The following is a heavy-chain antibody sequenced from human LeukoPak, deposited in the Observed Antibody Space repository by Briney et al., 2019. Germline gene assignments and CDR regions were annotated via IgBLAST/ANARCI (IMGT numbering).Heavy chain of an antibody. Sequence: GASVKLSCKASGYTFTSYDINWVRQAPGQGLDWMGWMNATSGKTGQARKFQGRITMTRDTSISTAYMELSSLRPEDTAVYYCAKYKSGDYFDAGKRYYFDQWGQGTPVTVSS. V-gene: IGHV1-8*01. CDR3: AKYKSGDYFDAGKRYYFDQ. CDR1: GYTFTSYD. J-gene: IGHJ4*02. D-gene: IGHD3-9*01. CDR2: MNATSGKT.